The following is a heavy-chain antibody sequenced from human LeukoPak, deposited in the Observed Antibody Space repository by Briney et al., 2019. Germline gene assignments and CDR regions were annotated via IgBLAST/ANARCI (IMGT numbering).Heavy chain of an antibody. D-gene: IGHD3-10*01. V-gene: IGHV4-59*01. CDR3: AIDEDWVVRGASSL. CDR2: IYSDGRT. Sequence: PSETLSLTCSVCGGSLNDCYWIWVLQPPGKGLEWIGHIYSDGRTEYSPSLKSRLSLSVDTSKNQISLRLRSVTAADTAFYYCAIDEDWVVRGASSLWGQGTLVTVSS. J-gene: IGHJ4*02. CDR1: GGSLNDCY.